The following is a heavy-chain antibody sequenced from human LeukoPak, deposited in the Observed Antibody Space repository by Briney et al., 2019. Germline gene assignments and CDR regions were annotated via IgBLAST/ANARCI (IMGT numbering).Heavy chain of an antibody. CDR1: EFNFANHA. V-gene: IGHV3-23*01. Sequence: GRSLRLSCAASEFNFANHAMSWVRQTPGKGLEWVSAISGGGDITYYADSVTGRFTISRDNSKDTLFLQMHSLRPGDTAVYYCVREDTPATANYWGQGTLVTISS. CDR2: ISGGGDIT. CDR3: VREDTPATANY. J-gene: IGHJ4*02. D-gene: IGHD2-21*02.